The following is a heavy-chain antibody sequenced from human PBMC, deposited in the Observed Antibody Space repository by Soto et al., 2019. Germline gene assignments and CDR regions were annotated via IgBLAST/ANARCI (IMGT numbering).Heavy chain of an antibody. CDR2: IYYSGAT. V-gene: IGHV4-31*03. CDR1: GGSISSGFYY. D-gene: IGHD3-10*01. J-gene: IGHJ4*01. Sequence: QVQLQESGPGLVKPSQTLSLTCTVSGGSISSGFYYWSWIRQHPGKGLEWIGYIYYSGATYSNPSLKSRVTISLDTSKNQFSLKLSSVTAADTAVHYCARNGSPSDYGPGYWGQGTLVTVSS. CDR3: ARNGSPSDYGPGY.